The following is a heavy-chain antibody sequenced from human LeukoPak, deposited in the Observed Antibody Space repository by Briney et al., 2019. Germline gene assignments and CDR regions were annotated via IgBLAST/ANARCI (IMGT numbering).Heavy chain of an antibody. CDR3: ASYYYGSGTSLGY. J-gene: IGHJ4*02. CDR1: GLTFSGYW. D-gene: IGHD3-10*01. V-gene: IGHV3-7*01. Sequence: GGSLRLSCAVTGLTFSGYWVTWVRQAPGKGLEWVANINQDASEKYYVESVKGRFAISRDNAKNSLYLQMNSLRAEDTAVYYCASYYYGSGTSLGYWGQGTLVTVSP. CDR2: INQDASEK.